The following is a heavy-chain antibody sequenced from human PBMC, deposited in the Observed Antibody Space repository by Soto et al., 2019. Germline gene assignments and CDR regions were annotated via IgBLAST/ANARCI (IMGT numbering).Heavy chain of an antibody. J-gene: IGHJ6*02. CDR2: IYYSGIT. Sequence: SETLSLTCTVSGGSISSYYWSWIRQPPGKGLEWIGYIYYSGITNYNPSLKSRVTISVDTSKNHFSLKLSSVTAADTAVYYCARYKSNYYYGMDVWGQGTTVT. D-gene: IGHD1-20*01. V-gene: IGHV4-59*01. CDR1: GGSISSYY. CDR3: ARYKSNYYYGMDV.